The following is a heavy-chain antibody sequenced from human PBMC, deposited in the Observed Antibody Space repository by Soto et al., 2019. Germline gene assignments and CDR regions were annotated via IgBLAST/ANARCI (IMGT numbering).Heavy chain of an antibody. D-gene: IGHD2-2*01. J-gene: IGHJ4*02. CDR1: GYSFMKYG. CDR3: AREASVLIPAAQPSRFDS. V-gene: IGHV1-18*01. CDR2: ISPYSGCT. Sequence: GXSVKVSCKGFGYSFMKYGINWVRQAPGQGLEWVGWISPYSGCTHSAQKFHGRLTLTTDTAASTAYMELRILRSADTALYYCAREASVLIPAAQPSRFDSWGQGTLVTGSS.